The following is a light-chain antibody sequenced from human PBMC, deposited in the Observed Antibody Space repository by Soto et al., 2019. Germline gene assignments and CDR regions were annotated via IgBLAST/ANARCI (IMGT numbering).Light chain of an antibody. CDR3: QEYNTWPWT. Sequence: ELVLTQSPATLSLSPGERATLSCRASQSVNNNLAWYQKKLGQAPRVLIYGASTRATGIPARFTGSGSGTEFILTITSLQSEDSAVYYCQEYNTWPWTFGQGTKVDIK. CDR2: GAS. CDR1: QSVNNN. V-gene: IGKV3-15*01. J-gene: IGKJ1*01.